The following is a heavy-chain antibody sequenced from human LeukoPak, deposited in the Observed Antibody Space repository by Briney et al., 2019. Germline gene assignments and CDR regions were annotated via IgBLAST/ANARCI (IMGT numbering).Heavy chain of an antibody. D-gene: IGHD2-15*01. CDR3: ARGYCSGDPCYLDY. Sequence: GESLKISCKGSGFSFTNYWIGWVRQVPGKGLEWMGTIYPVDFDTRYSPSFQGQATISADKSISTAYLQWSSLKASDTAMYYCARGYCSGDPCYLDYWGQGTLVTVSS. V-gene: IGHV5-51*01. J-gene: IGHJ4*02. CDR1: GFSFTNYW. CDR2: IYPVDFDT.